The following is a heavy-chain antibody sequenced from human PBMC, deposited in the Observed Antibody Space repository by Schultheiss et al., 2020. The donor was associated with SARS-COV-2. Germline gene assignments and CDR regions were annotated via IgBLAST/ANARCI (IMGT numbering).Heavy chain of an antibody. J-gene: IGHJ5*02. Sequence: SETLSLTCTVSGGSITGYYWSWIRQPPGKGLEWIGYIYYSGSTNYNPSLKSRVTISVDTSKNQFSLKLSSVTAADTAVYYCARGRDTAMDEINWFDPWGQGTTVTVSS. CDR1: GGSITGYY. CDR2: IYYSGST. D-gene: IGHD5-18*01. CDR3: ARGRDTAMDEINWFDP. V-gene: IGHV4-59*01.